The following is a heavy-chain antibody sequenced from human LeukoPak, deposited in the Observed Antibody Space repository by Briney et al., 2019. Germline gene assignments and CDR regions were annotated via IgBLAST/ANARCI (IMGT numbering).Heavy chain of an antibody. CDR3: AKALSAGDSSSWNY. CDR1: RFTFSSYG. V-gene: IGHV3-23*01. J-gene: IGHJ4*02. Sequence: PGGSLRLSCAASRFTFSSYGMSWVRQAPGKGLEWVSSISATGGSTYYADSVKGRFTISRDNSKKTLYLQMNSLRADDTAVYYCAKALSAGDSSSWNYWGQGTLVTVSS. D-gene: IGHD6-13*01. CDR2: ISATGGST.